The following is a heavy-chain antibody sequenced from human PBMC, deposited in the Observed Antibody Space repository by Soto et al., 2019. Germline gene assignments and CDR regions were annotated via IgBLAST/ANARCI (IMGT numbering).Heavy chain of an antibody. CDR1: GCSISSGGYY. V-gene: IGHV4-31*03. CDR2: IYYSGST. CDR3: ARYALLWFGELTYGMDV. D-gene: IGHD3-10*01. Sequence: SETLSLTCTVSGCSISSGGYYWSWIRQHPGKGLEWIGYIYYSGSTYYNPSLKSRVTISVDTSKNQFSLKLSSVTAADTAVYYCARYALLWFGELTYGMDVWGQGTTVTVS. J-gene: IGHJ6*02.